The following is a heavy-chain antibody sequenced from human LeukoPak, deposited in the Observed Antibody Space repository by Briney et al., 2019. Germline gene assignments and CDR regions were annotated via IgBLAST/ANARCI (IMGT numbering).Heavy chain of an antibody. Sequence: SQTLSLTCTVTAGSIRSGGYYWSWIRQPPGKGLERIGYIYYSGSTYYNPSLKSRVTISVDTSKNQFSLKLSSVTAADTAVYYCARRDYYDSSGYSIWGQGTLVTVSS. CDR1: AGSIRSGGYY. D-gene: IGHD3-22*01. CDR3: ARRDYYDSSGYSI. J-gene: IGHJ4*02. CDR2: IYYSGST. V-gene: IGHV4-30-4*01.